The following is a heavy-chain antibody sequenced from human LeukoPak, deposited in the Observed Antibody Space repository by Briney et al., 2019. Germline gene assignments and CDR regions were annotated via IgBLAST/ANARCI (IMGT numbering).Heavy chain of an antibody. Sequence: GSVKVSCKASGYTFTSYDINWVRQATGQGPEWMGWMNPNSGNTGYAQTFQGRVTMTRNTSISTAYMELSSLRSEDTAVYYCARQDRGVLIVDYWGQGTLVTVSS. J-gene: IGHJ4*02. CDR3: ARQDRGVLIVDY. D-gene: IGHD3-10*01. CDR1: GYTFTSYD. CDR2: MNPNSGNT. V-gene: IGHV1-8*01.